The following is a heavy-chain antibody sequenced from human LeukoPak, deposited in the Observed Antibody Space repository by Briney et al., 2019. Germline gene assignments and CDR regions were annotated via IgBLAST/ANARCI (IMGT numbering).Heavy chain of an antibody. CDR1: GFTFSTYE. J-gene: IGHJ4*02. CDR3: ARVGLGSGLPFDC. CDR2: ITGGGSTK. Sequence: GGSLSLSCAASGFTFSTYEMNWVRQAPGRGLEWLSYITGGGSTKYYADSVKGRFTISRDNAKNSLYLQINSLRAEDAAVYYCARVGLGSGLPFDCWGQGTLVSVSS. V-gene: IGHV3-48*03. D-gene: IGHD3-3*01.